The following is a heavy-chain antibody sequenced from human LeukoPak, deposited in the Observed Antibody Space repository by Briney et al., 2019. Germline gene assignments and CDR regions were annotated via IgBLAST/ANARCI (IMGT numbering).Heavy chain of an antibody. CDR2: INPNSGDT. CDR3: ARAPKDYGGISGAQTFDY. V-gene: IGHV1-2*02. D-gene: IGHD4-23*01. Sequence: GASVKVSCKASGYTFTGYYMHWVRQAPGQGLEWMGWINPNSGDTNYAQKFQGRVTMTTDTSTSIAYMELRSLRSDDTALYYCARAPKDYGGISGAQTFDYWGQGTLVTVSS. CDR1: GYTFTGYY. J-gene: IGHJ4*02.